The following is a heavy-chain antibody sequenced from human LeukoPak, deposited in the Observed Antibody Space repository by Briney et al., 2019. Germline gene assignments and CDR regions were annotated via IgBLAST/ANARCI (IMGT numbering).Heavy chain of an antibody. Sequence: SETLSLTCTVSGGSISTGGYYWSWIRQHPGKGLEWIGNIYYSGSTYYSPSLKSRVTMSVDTSKNQFSLTLISVTAADTAVYFCARAAPNYYDSSGSLRNPYFDYWGQGTLVTVSS. CDR1: GGSISTGGYY. CDR2: IYYSGST. V-gene: IGHV4-31*03. D-gene: IGHD3-22*01. J-gene: IGHJ4*02. CDR3: ARAAPNYYDSSGSLRNPYFDY.